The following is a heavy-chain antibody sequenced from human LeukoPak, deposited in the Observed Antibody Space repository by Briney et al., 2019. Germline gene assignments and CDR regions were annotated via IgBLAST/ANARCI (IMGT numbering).Heavy chain of an antibody. V-gene: IGHV3-7*05. CDR1: GFTFSTSW. CDR2: IKEDGSEK. J-gene: IGHJ4*02. CDR3: ARGGYTYGH. Sequence: AGGSLRLSCAASGFTFSTSWMSWVRQAPGKGLEWVANIKEDGSEKYYVDSVKGRFTISRDNAKNSLYLQMNSLRAEDTAVYYCARGGYTYGHWGQGTLVTVSS. D-gene: IGHD1-1*01.